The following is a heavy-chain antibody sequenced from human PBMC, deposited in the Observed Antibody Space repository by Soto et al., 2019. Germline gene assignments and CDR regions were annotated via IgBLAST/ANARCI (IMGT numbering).Heavy chain of an antibody. J-gene: IGHJ4*02. D-gene: IGHD6-13*01. CDR2: ISYDGSNK. V-gene: IGHV3-30*18. CDR3: AKDILSHSSSWYCDY. CDR1: GFTFSSYG. Sequence: QVQLVESGGGVVQPGRSLRLSCAASGFTFSSYGMHWVRQAPGKGLEWVAVISYDGSNKYYADSVKGRFTISRDNSKNTLYLQMNSLRAEDTAVYYCAKDILSHSSSWYCDYWGQGTLVTVSS.